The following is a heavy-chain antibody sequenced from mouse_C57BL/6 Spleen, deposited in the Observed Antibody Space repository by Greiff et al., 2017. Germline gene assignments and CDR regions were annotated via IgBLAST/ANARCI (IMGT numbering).Heavy chain of an antibody. CDR3: TRAYYYGSSYYAMDY. V-gene: IGHV5-9-1*02. D-gene: IGHD1-1*01. CDR1: GFTFSSYA. Sequence: EVKLVESGEGLVKPGGSLKLSCAASGFTFSSYAMSWVRQTPEKRLEWVAYISSGGDYISYADTVKGRFTISRDNARNTLYLQMSSLKSEDTAMYYCTRAYYYGSSYYAMDYWGQGTSVTVSS. J-gene: IGHJ4*01. CDR2: ISSGGDYI.